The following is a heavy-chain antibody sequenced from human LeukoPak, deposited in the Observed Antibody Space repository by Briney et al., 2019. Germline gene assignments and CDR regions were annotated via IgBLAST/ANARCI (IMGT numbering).Heavy chain of an antibody. CDR1: GGSISRYY. CDR3: ATAYGDYYVDY. V-gene: IGHV4-59*01. CDR2: IYYSGSSGST. D-gene: IGHD4-17*01. J-gene: IGHJ4*02. Sequence: SETLSLTCSFSGGSISRYYWSWIRQPPGQGLERIGYIYYSGSSGSTYYTPSLKSRITISVDTSKNQFSLKLSSVTAADTAVYYCATAYGDYYVDYWGQGTLLTVSS.